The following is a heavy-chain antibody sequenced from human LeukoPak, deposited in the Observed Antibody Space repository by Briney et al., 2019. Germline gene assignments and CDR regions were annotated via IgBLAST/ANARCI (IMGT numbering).Heavy chain of an antibody. CDR3: ARVNCGGDCYSDRGAFDI. Sequence: SVKVSCKASGGTFSSYTITWVRQAPGQGLEWMGGIIPIFGTANYAQKFQGRVTITADESTSTAYMELSSVRSKDTAVYYCARVNCGGDCYSDRGAFDIWGQGTMVTVSS. J-gene: IGHJ3*02. V-gene: IGHV1-69*13. D-gene: IGHD2-21*02. CDR1: GGTFSSYT. CDR2: IIPIFGTA.